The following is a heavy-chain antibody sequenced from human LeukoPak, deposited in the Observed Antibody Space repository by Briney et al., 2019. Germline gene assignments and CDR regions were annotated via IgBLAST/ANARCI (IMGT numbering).Heavy chain of an antibody. D-gene: IGHD3-22*01. CDR2: ISAYNGNT. CDR1: GYTFTSYG. Sequence: PGASVKVSCKASGYTFTSYGISWVRQAPGQGLEWMGWISAYNGNTNYAQKLQGRVTMTTDTSTSTAYMELRSLRSDDTAVYYCARSRDYYDSSGITNDYWGQGTLVTASS. J-gene: IGHJ4*02. V-gene: IGHV1-18*01. CDR3: ARSRDYYDSSGITNDY.